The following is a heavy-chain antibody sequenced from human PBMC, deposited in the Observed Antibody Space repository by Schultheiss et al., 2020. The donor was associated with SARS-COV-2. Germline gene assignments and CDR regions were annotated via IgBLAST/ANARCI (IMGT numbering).Heavy chain of an antibody. CDR1: GFTFTSSA. Sequence: SVKVSCKASGFTFTSSAVQWVRQARGQRLEWIGWIVVGSGNTNYAQKFQGRVTITADESTSTAYMELSSLRSEDTAVYYCATNIAVAGTYGMDVWGQGTTVTVSS. CDR2: IVVGSGNT. D-gene: IGHD6-19*01. CDR3: ATNIAVAGTYGMDV. J-gene: IGHJ6*02. V-gene: IGHV1-58*01.